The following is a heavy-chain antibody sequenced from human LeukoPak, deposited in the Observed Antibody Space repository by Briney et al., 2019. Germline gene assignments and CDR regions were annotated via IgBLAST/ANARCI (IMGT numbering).Heavy chain of an antibody. CDR3: VKDPSGNYFYFDY. V-gene: IGHV3-48*01. Sequence: GGSLRLSCAASGFTFSTYSMNWVRQAPGKGLEWVSYISSGSSTIYYADSVKGRFTISRDNSKVTLYLQMTSLRPEDTAIYYCVKDPSGNYFYFDYWGQGTLVTVSS. CDR1: GFTFSTYS. CDR2: ISSGSSTI. D-gene: IGHD1-26*01. J-gene: IGHJ4*02.